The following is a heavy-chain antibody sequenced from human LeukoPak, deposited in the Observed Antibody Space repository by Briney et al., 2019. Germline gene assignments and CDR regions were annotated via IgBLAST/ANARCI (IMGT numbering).Heavy chain of an antibody. Sequence: GGSLRLSCAASGFTFNNAWMTWVRQAPGTGLEWVGRIKSKTDGGTTDYAAPVKGRFTISRDDSKNTLYLQMNSLKTEDTAVYYCTTFLYYCSGGSCHSPMDYWGQGTLVTVSS. V-gene: IGHV3-15*01. CDR3: TTFLYYCSGGSCHSPMDY. J-gene: IGHJ4*02. CDR1: GFTFNNAW. D-gene: IGHD2-15*01. CDR2: IKSKTDGGTT.